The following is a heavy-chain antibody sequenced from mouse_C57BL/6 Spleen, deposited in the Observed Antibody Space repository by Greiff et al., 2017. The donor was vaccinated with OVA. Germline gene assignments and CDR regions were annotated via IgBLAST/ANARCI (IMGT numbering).Heavy chain of an antibody. CDR1: GFNIKDYY. Sequence: VQLKESGAELVKPGASVKLSCTASGFNIKDYYMHWVKQRTEQGLEWIGRIDPEDGETKYAPKFQGKATITADTSSNTAYLQLSSLTSEDTAVYYCARNRASSGNAYWGQGTLVTVSA. CDR2: IDPEDGET. CDR3: ARNRASSGNAY. D-gene: IGHD3-2*02. V-gene: IGHV14-2*01. J-gene: IGHJ3*01.